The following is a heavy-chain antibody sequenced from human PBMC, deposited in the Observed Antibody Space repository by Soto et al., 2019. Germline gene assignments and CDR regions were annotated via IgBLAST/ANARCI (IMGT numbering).Heavy chain of an antibody. CDR3: ERYYKARVYSPNFFNI. CDR2: IYRGGST. J-gene: IGHJ3*02. CDR1: GLTVSSNY. D-gene: IGHD3-22*01. Sequence: GGSLRLSCAASGLTVSSNYMSWVRQAPGKGLEWVSVIYRGGSTYFADSVKGRFTISRDNSKNTLYLQMNSLRAEDTAIYYCERYYKARVYSPNFFNIGGQGKGVPVPS. V-gene: IGHV3-66*01.